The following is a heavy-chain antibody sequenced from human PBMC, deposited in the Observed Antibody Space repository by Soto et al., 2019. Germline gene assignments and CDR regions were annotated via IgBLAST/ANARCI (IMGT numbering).Heavy chain of an antibody. CDR3: ARDSRGYSGYNVH. CDR1: GGSISSGGYY. V-gene: IGHV4-31*03. CDR2: IYYSGST. Sequence: TLSLTCTVSGGSISSGGYYWSWIRQHPGKGLEWIGYIYYSGSTYYNPSLKSRVTISVDTSKNQFSLKLSSVTAADTAVYYWARDSRGYSGYNVHWGQGTLVTVSS. D-gene: IGHD5-12*01. J-gene: IGHJ4*02.